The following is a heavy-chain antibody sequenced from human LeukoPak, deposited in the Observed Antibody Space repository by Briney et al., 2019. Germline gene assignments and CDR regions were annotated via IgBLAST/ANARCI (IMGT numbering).Heavy chain of an antibody. V-gene: IGHV3-23*01. J-gene: IGHJ4*02. D-gene: IGHD3-22*01. CDR2: ISGSGGST. Sequence: GGSLRLSCAASGFTFSSYAMSWVRQAPGKGLEWVSAISGSGGSTYYADSVKGRFTISRDNSKNTLYLQMNSLRAEDTAVYYCARDYSDSSGYYYPDYWGQGTLVTVSS. CDR3: ARDYSDSSGYYYPDY. CDR1: GFTFSSYA.